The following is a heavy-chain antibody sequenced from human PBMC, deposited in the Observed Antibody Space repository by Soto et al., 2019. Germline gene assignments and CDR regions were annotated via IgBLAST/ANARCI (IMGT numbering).Heavy chain of an antibody. CDR2: IIPIFGTA. J-gene: IGHJ4*02. CDR1: GGTFSSYA. D-gene: IGHD6-13*01. Sequence: QVQLVQSGAEVKKPGSSVKVSCKASGGTFSSYAISWVRQAPGQGLEWMGGIIPIFGTANYAQKFQGRVTITADKSTSTASMELSSLRSEDTAVYYCARARAPYSSSWYAYFDYWGQGTLVTVSS. CDR3: ARARAPYSSSWYAYFDY. V-gene: IGHV1-69*06.